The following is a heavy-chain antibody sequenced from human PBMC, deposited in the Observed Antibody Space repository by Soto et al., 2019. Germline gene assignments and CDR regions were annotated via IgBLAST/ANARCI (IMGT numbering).Heavy chain of an antibody. J-gene: IGHJ4*02. CDR2: ISGSGGST. Sequence: GGSLRLSCAASGFTFSSYAMSWVRQAPGKGLEWVSAISGSGGSTYYADSVKGRFTISRDNSKNTLYLQMNSLRAEDTAVYYCAKDWGAYCSSTSCYGVGRNYPPGNYFDYWGQGTLVTVSS. V-gene: IGHV3-23*01. CDR1: GFTFSSYA. D-gene: IGHD2-2*01. CDR3: AKDWGAYCSSTSCYGVGRNYPPGNYFDY.